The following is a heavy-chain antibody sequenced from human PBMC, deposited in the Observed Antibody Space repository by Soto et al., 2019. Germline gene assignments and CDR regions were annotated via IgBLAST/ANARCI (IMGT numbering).Heavy chain of an antibody. J-gene: IGHJ3*01. D-gene: IGHD7-27*01. Sequence: VQLLESGGDLVQPGGSLRLSCVASGFILNNYAMSWVRQAPGKGLEWVSTIGGTDGDSDGVLWYEDSVKGRFTISRDSSANTLFLHMDNLRAEDSALYYCAKRGRNWGAFDFWGQGTTVVVSS. CDR3: AKRGRNWGAFDF. CDR1: GFILNNYA. CDR2: IGGTDGDSDGVL. V-gene: IGHV3-23*01.